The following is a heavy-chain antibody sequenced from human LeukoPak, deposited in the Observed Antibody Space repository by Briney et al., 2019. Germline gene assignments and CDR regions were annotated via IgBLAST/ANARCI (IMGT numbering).Heavy chain of an antibody. D-gene: IGHD6-13*01. CDR3: ARMYSSSWYKANWFDP. CDR1: GYTFTSYA. Sequence: GASVKVSCKASGYTFTSYAMHWVRQAPGQGLEWMGWINAGNGNTKYSQKFQGRVTITRDTSASTAYMELSSLRSEDTAVYYCARMYSSSWYKANWFDPWGQGTLVTVSS. V-gene: IGHV1-3*01. CDR2: INAGNGNT. J-gene: IGHJ5*02.